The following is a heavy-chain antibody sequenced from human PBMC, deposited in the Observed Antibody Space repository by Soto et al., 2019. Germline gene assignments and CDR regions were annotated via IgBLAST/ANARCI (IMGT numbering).Heavy chain of an antibody. CDR2: INHSGST. V-gene: IGHV4-34*01. CDR3: ARGFSSGWAFNYYYHYGMDV. D-gene: IGHD6-19*01. Sequence: XETLSITCAFYGGSFSGYYLSLILQPPGKGLEWIGEINHSGSTNYNPSLKSRVTISVDTSKNQFSLKLSSVTAADTAVYYCARGFSSGWAFNYYYHYGMDVWGQGTTVTVSS. J-gene: IGHJ6*02. CDR1: GGSFSGYY.